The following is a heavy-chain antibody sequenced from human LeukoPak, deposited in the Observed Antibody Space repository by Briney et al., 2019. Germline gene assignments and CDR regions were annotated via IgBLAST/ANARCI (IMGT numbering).Heavy chain of an antibody. D-gene: IGHD3-22*01. J-gene: IGHJ4*02. CDR1: GGSFSGYY. Sequence: PSETLSLTCAVYGGSFSGYYWSWIRQPPGKGLEWIGEINHSGSTNYNPSLKSRVTISVDTSKNQFSLKLSSVTAADTAVYYCARSLKFGYPNYYDSSGYYDFDYWGQGTLVTVSS. CDR2: INHSGST. CDR3: ARSLKFGYPNYYDSSGYYDFDY. V-gene: IGHV4-34*01.